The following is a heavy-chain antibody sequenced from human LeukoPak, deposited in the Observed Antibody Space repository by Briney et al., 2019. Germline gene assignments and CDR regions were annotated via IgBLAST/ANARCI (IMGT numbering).Heavy chain of an antibody. CDR1: GFTFSSYG. Sequence: PGGPLRLSCAASGFTFSSYGMHWVRQAPGKGLEWVAFIRYDGSNKYYADSVKGRYTISRDNSKNTLYLQMNSLRAEDTAVYYCAKVAVVVVAATPSDYWGQGTLVTVSS. J-gene: IGHJ4*02. D-gene: IGHD2-15*01. CDR2: IRYDGSNK. V-gene: IGHV3-30*02. CDR3: AKVAVVVVAATPSDY.